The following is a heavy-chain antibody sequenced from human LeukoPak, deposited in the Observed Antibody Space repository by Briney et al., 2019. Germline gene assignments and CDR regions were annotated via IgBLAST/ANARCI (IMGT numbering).Heavy chain of an antibody. D-gene: IGHD6-13*01. V-gene: IGHV3-21*01. CDR3: ARGSWLKYYFGY. CDR1: GFTFSSYS. Sequence: GGSLRLSCAASGFTFSSYSMNWVRQAPGKGLEWVSSISSSSSYIYYADSVKGRFTISRDNAKNSLYLQMNSLRAEDTAVYYCARGSWLKYYFGYWGQGTLVTVSS. J-gene: IGHJ4*02. CDR2: ISSSSSYI.